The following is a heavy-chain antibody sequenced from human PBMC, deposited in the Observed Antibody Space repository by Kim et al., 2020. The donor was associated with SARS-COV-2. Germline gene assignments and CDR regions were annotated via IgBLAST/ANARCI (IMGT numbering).Heavy chain of an antibody. D-gene: IGHD3-10*01. Sequence: GGSLRLSCAASGFTFGDYAMHWVRQAPGKGLEWVSGISWNSGSIGYADSVKGRFTISRDNAKNSLYLQMNSLRAEDTALYYCAKDPEAGQGWGGFDYWGQGTLVTVSS. V-gene: IGHV3-9*01. CDR3: AKDPEAGQGWGGFDY. CDR1: GFTFGDYA. J-gene: IGHJ4*02. CDR2: ISWNSGSI.